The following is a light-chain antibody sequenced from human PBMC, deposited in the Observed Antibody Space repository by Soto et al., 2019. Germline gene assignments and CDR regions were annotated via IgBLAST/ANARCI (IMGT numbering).Light chain of an antibody. CDR3: QQYSHLIT. V-gene: IGKV1-5*01. CDR1: QSISSW. CDR2: DAS. J-gene: IGKJ5*01. Sequence: IQMTQSPSTLSASVLDIVTITCLASQSISSWLAWYQQKPGKAPKLLIYDASSLESGVPSRFSGSGSGTDFTFTISSLQTEDIATYYCQQYSHLITFGQGTRLEIK.